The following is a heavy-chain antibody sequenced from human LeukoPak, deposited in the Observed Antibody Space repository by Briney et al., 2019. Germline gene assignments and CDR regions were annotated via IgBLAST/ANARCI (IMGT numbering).Heavy chain of an antibody. D-gene: IGHD2-2*02. CDR1: GFTFSSYW. Sequence: PGGSLRLSCATSGFTFSSYWMSWVRQAPGKGLEWVANIKQDGSEKFYVDSVKGRFTISRDNAKNSLYVQMNSLRAEDTAVYYCARVGCSSTSCYRGEWFDLWGQGTLVTVSS. CDR2: IKQDGSEK. V-gene: IGHV3-7*01. J-gene: IGHJ5*02. CDR3: ARVGCSSTSCYRGEWFDL.